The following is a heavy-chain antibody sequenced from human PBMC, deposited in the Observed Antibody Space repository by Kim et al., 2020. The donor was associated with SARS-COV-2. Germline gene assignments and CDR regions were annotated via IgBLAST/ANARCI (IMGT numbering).Heavy chain of an antibody. V-gene: IGHV1-18*01. Sequence: AQKLQGRVTMTTDTSTSTAYMELRSLRSDDTAVYYCARLGWYSGSYYADYWGQGTLVTVSS. J-gene: IGHJ4*02. D-gene: IGHD1-26*01. CDR3: ARLGWYSGSYYADY.